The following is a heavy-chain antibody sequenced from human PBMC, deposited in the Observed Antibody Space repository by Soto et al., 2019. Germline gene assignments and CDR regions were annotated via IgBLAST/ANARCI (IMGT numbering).Heavy chain of an antibody. V-gene: IGHV1-18*01. CDR1: GYTFNNYG. CDR3: ARSRYTTDAFDI. J-gene: IGHJ3*02. Sequence: QVQLVQSGAEVKKPGVSMKVSCKASGYTFNNYGISWVRQAPGQGLEWMGWISAYNGNTNYAQRHQGRVTMTTDTSTSTAYMELRSLRSDDTAVYYCARSRYTTDAFDIWGQGTMVTVSS. CDR2: ISAYNGNT. D-gene: IGHD5-18*01.